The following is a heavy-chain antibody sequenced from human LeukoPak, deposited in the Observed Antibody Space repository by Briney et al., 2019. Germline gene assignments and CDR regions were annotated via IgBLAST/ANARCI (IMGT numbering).Heavy chain of an antibody. CDR3: ARGSRITIFGVVLKWFDP. D-gene: IGHD3-3*01. V-gene: IGHV3-21*01. CDR2: ISSSSSYI. Sequence: GGSLRLSCAASGFTFSSYIMNWVRQAPGKGLEWVSSISSSSSYIYYADSVKGRFTISRDNAKNSLYLQMNSLRAEDTAVYYCARGSRITIFGVVLKWFDPWGQGTLVTVSS. J-gene: IGHJ5*02. CDR1: GFTFSSYI.